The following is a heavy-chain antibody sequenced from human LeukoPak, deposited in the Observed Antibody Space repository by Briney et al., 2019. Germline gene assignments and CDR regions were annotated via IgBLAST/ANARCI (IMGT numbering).Heavy chain of an antibody. D-gene: IGHD3-3*01. CDR2: ISSSSSTI. Sequence: GGSLRLSCAASGFTFSSYAMSWVRQAPGKGLEWVSYISSSSSTIYYADSVKGRFTISRDNAKNSLYLQMNSLRAEDTAVYYCARDLDYDFWSGYFDYWGQGTLVTVSS. CDR3: ARDLDYDFWSGYFDY. J-gene: IGHJ4*02. CDR1: GFTFSSYA. V-gene: IGHV3-48*01.